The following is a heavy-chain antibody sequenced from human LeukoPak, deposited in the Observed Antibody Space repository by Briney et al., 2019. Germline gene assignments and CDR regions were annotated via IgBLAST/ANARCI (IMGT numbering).Heavy chain of an antibody. D-gene: IGHD2-2*03. CDR1: EFSPTNFW. J-gene: IGHJ6*04. Sequence: GGSLRLSCVASEFSPTNFWMTWVRRAPGRGLEGVANIKHDGTEKFYVAFAKGRFTISRDNAKNSLYLQMNSLRAEDTAVYYCATFVGIVSGTYTVPGGLRVWGKVTTVTVAS. CDR2: IKHDGTEK. V-gene: IGHV3-7*01. CDR3: ATFVGIVSGTYTVPGGLRV.